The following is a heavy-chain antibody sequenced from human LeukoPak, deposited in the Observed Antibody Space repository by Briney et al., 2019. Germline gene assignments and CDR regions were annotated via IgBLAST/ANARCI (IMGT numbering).Heavy chain of an antibody. Sequence: PGGSLRLSCEVSGFTVSDDWMSWIRQPPGKGLEWIGYIFYAGSTTYNPSLKSRVTLSIDTSKNQFSLKLNSVTAADTAVYYCASGERGYSYGPLDYWGQGTLVTVSS. CDR2: IFYAGST. D-gene: IGHD5-18*01. CDR3: ASGERGYSYGPLDY. CDR1: GFTVSDDW. V-gene: IGHV4-59*08. J-gene: IGHJ4*02.